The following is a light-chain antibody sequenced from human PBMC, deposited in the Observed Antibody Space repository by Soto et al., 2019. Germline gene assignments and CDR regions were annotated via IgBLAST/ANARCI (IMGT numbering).Light chain of an antibody. Sequence: IQMTQSPSSLSASVGDRVTITCRASQGIKNDLGWYQQKPGKAPKLLIYAASSLQSGVPSRFSGSGSGTEFTLTINSLQPDDFATYYCQQYDTYWTFGQGTKVDI. CDR2: AAS. CDR1: QGIKND. J-gene: IGKJ1*01. V-gene: IGKV1-17*01. CDR3: QQYDTYWT.